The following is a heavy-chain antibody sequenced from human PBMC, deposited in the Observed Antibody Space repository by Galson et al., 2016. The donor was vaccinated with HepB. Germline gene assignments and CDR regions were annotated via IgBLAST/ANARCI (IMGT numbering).Heavy chain of an antibody. D-gene: IGHD4-17*01. V-gene: IGHV3-23*01. J-gene: IGHJ4*02. CDR2: ISGRGGST. CDR3: VRGVYGDHGWFDY. CDR1: GFSFSSFA. Sequence: SLRLSCAGSGFSFSSFAMSWVRQAPGKGLQWVSTISGRGGSTYYADSVKGRFTISRDNSQNSLFLQMNTLRAEDTAVYFCVRGVYGDHGWFDYWGQGTLVTVSS.